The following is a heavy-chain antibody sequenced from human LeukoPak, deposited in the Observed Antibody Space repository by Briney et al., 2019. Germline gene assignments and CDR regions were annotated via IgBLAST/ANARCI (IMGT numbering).Heavy chain of an antibody. Sequence: SETLSLTCAVYGGSFSGYYWSWIRQPPGEGLEWIGEINHSGSTNYNPSLKSRVTISVDTSKNQFSLKLSSVTAADTAVYYCARSYYYGSGLGAFDIWGQGTMVTVSS. CDR1: GGSFSGYY. J-gene: IGHJ3*02. CDR3: ARSYYYGSGLGAFDI. D-gene: IGHD3-10*01. CDR2: INHSGST. V-gene: IGHV4-34*01.